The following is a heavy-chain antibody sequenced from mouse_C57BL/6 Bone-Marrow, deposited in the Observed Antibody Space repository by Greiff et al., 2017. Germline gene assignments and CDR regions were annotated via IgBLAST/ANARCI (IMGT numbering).Heavy chain of an antibody. CDR2: IDPETGGT. Sequence: VQLQQSGAELVRPGASVTLSCTASGYKFTDYEMHWVKQTPVHGLEWIGAIDPETGGTAYNQKFKGKAILTADTSSSTAYMELRSLTSEDSAVYYCTRGATGVAVDSWDRGTALTVSA. V-gene: IGHV1-15*01. D-gene: IGHD1-1*01. J-gene: IGHJ2*01. CDR3: TRGATGVAVDS. CDR1: GYKFTDYE.